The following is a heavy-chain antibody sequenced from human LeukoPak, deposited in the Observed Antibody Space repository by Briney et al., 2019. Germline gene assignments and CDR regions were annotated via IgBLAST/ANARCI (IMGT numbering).Heavy chain of an antibody. CDR1: GDFISNNF. Sequence: SETLSLTCTVSGDFISNNFWHWIRQPPGKGLEWIGYIYHSGSTYHNPSLKSRVSISVDMSKNQFSLELSSVTAADTAVYYCARSSHSGTYAGGYWGQGTLVTVSS. CDR2: IYHSGST. V-gene: IGHV4-59*01. D-gene: IGHD1-26*01. CDR3: ARSSHSGTYAGGY. J-gene: IGHJ4*02.